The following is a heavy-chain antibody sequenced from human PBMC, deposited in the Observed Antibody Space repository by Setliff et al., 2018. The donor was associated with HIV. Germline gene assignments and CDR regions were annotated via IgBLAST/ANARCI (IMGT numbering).Heavy chain of an antibody. J-gene: IGHJ3*02. CDR1: GYSFTFYG. CDR2: VSVYNGNT. CDR3: ATPGVGAGAFDI. V-gene: IGHV1-18*04. Sequence: GASVKVSCKASGYSFTFYGLHWVRQAPGQGLEWMGWVSVYNGNTKYAENFQDGLTLTTDASTGTGFMELRGLRSDDTAVYYCATPGVGAGAFDIWGRGTMVTVSS. D-gene: IGHD3-10*01.